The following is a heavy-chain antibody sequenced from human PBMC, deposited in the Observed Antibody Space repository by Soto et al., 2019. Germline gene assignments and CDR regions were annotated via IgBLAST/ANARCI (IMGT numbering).Heavy chain of an antibody. CDR2: INPNSGGT. CDR3: ARERWVPAAINYYYYYGMDA. V-gene: IGHV1-2*02. Sequence: GXSVKVSFEASGYTFTGYYIPWVRQAPGQGLEWMGWINPNSGGTNYAQKFQGRVTMTRDTSISTAYMELSRLRSDDTAVYYCARERWVPAAINYYYYYGMDAWGQGPTVTVSS. D-gene: IGHD2-2*01. J-gene: IGHJ6*02. CDR1: GYTFTGYY.